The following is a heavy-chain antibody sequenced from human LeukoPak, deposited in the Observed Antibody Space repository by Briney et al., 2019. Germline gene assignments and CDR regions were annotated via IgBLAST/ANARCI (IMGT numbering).Heavy chain of an antibody. CDR1: GGSFSDYY. Sequence: PSETLSLTCAVYGGSFSDYYWSWIREPPGKGLEWIGDINRSGSTNYSPSLKSRVTISVDTSKNQFSLKLSSVAAADTAVYFCARVGYRYVINDWSRTGLGAYPTKYYYHMDVWDKGTTVTVSS. J-gene: IGHJ6*03. V-gene: IGHV4-34*01. CDR2: INRSGST. CDR3: ARVGYRYVINDWSRTGLGAYPTKYYYHMDV. D-gene: IGHD5-18*01.